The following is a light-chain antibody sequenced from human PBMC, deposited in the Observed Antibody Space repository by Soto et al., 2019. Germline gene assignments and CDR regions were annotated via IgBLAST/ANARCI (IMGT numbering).Light chain of an antibody. CDR1: RFNIGNNY. V-gene: IGLV1-51*01. CDR2: DNN. CDR3: GTWDSSLSAGGVV. Sequence: QSVLTQPPSVSAAPGQKVTISCSGSRFNIGNNYVSWYQQLPGTAPKLLIHDNNKRPSGIPDRFPGSKSGTSATLGITGLQTEDEADYYCGTWDSSLSAGGVVFGGGTELTVL. J-gene: IGLJ2*01.